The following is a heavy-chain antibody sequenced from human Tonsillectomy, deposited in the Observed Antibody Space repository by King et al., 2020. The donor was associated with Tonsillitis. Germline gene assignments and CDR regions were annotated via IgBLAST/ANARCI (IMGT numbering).Heavy chain of an antibody. CDR1: GFTFHTFA. CDR3: AKNKWMTTIIPRPDS. D-gene: IGHD4-17*01. CDR2: ISGSGSDT. J-gene: IGHJ4*02. V-gene: IGHV3-23*04. Sequence: VQLVESGGGLLQPGGSPRLSCTASGFTFHTFAMTWVRQAPGKGLEWVSTISGSGSDTYYADSVKGRFTISRDNSNKILYLQMNGLSAEDTALYYCAKNKWMTTIIPRPDSWGQGTLVTVAS.